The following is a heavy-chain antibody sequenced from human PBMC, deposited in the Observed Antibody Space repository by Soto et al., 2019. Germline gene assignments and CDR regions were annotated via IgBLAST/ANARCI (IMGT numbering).Heavy chain of an antibody. J-gene: IGHJ6*02. D-gene: IGHD6-19*01. CDR2: IIPIFGTA. CDR1: RVTFSKFI. V-gene: IGHV1-69*13. CDR3: AKVRYSSPMGYYYGMDV. Sequence: SVKVSCKASRVTFSKFIVTWVRQAPGLGLEWVGGIIPIFGTANYAQKFQGRVTITADESTSTSYMEVNNLRSEDTAVYYCAKVRYSSPMGYYYGMDVWGQGTTVTVS.